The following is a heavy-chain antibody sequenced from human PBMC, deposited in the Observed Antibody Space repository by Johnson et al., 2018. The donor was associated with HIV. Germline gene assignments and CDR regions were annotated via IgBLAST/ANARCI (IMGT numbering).Heavy chain of an antibody. CDR2: ISSSGSTK. CDR3: AKDRHTMIAPSHAFDI. D-gene: IGHD3-22*01. CDR1: GFTFSDYY. V-gene: IGHV3-11*01. J-gene: IGHJ3*02. Sequence: QVHLVESGGGLVKPGGSLRLSCAASGFTFSDYYMSWIRQAPGKGLEWVSYISSSGSTKYYADSVKGRFTISRDNAKNSLYLQMNSLRAEDTALYYCAKDRHTMIAPSHAFDIWGQGPMVTVSS.